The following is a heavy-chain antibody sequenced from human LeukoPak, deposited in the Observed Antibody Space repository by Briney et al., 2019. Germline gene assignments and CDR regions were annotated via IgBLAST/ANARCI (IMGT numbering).Heavy chain of an antibody. CDR3: ARDKTNYLGPLDY. CDR1: GFTFSSYA. Sequence: TGGSLRLSCAASGFTFSSYAMSWVRQAPGKGLEWVSAITGSGGSTYYADSVKGRFTISRDNAKNSLYLQMNSLRAEDTAVYYCARDKTNYLGPLDYWGQGTLVTVSS. V-gene: IGHV3-23*01. J-gene: IGHJ4*02. CDR2: ITGSGGST. D-gene: IGHD1-7*01.